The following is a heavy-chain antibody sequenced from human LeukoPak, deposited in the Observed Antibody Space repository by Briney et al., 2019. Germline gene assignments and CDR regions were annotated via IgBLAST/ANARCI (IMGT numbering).Heavy chain of an antibody. CDR2: IWYDGSNK. J-gene: IGHJ4*02. V-gene: IGHV3-33*01. CDR3: ARDPNYYDSSGYLDY. Sequence: GGSLRLSCAASGFIFSSDDMHWVRQAPGKGLEWVAVIWYDGSNKYYADSVKGRFTISRDNSKNTLYLQMNSLRAEDTAVYYCARDPNYYDSSGYLDYWGQGTLVTVSS. D-gene: IGHD3-22*01. CDR1: GFIFSSDD.